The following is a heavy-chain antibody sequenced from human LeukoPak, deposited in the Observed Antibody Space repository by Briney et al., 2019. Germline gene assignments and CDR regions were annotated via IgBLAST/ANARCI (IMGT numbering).Heavy chain of an antibody. Sequence: SETLSLTCTVSGGSISSYYWSWIRQPPGKGLEWIGYIHYSGSTNYNPSLKSRVTISVDTSKNQFSLKLSSVTAADTAVYYCARHGIYYYFDYWGQGTLVTVSS. CDR3: ARHGIYYYFDY. CDR2: IHYSGST. CDR1: GGSISSYY. V-gene: IGHV4-59*08. J-gene: IGHJ4*02. D-gene: IGHD1-14*01.